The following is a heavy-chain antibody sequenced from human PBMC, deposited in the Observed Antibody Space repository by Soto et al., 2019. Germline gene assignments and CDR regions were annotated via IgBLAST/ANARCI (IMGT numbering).Heavy chain of an antibody. CDR1: GFTFSNAW. Sequence: GGSLRLSCAASGFTFSNAWMNWVRQAPGKGLEWVGRIKSKTDGGTTDYAAPVKGSFTISSDDSKNTRYLQMNSLKTEDTAVYYCTTDGPYSSSWVYYYYYYGMDVWGQGTTVTVSS. CDR3: TTDGPYSSSWVYYYYYYGMDV. CDR2: IKSKTDGGTT. V-gene: IGHV3-15*07. J-gene: IGHJ6*02. D-gene: IGHD6-13*01.